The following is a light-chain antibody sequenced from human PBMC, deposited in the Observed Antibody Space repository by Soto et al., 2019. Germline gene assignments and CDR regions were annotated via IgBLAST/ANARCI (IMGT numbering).Light chain of an antibody. CDR1: KNDIGVYDF. J-gene: IGLJ1*01. CDR3: SSFTSRFTFV. CDR2: EVV. Sequence: QSVLTHPPSASGSPGQSVTISCTGTKNDIGVYDFVSWYQHHPGKAPRLIIYEVVQRPSGVPDRFSGSKSGNTASLTISGLQAEDEADYYCSSFTSRFTFVFGTGTKVTVL. V-gene: IGLV2-8*01.